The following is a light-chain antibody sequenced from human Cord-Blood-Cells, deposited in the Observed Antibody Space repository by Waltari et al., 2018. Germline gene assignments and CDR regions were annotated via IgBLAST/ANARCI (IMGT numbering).Light chain of an antibody. CDR2: AAS. Sequence: DLQVTQSPSSLSASDGDRVTIPWWASQSISSYLNWYQQKPGKAPKLLIYAASSLQSGVPSRFSGSGSGTDFTLTISSLQPEDFATYYCQQCYSTPLTFGPGTKVDIK. J-gene: IGKJ3*01. CDR3: QQCYSTPLT. CDR1: QSISSY. V-gene: IGKV1-39*01.